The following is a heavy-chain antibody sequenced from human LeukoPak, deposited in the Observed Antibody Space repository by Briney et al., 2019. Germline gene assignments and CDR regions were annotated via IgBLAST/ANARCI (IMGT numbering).Heavy chain of an antibody. Sequence: SGTLSLTCTVSGGSISRSSPYYWGWIRQPPGTGLAWIGSMYYSGRTYYNPSLKSRVTISVDTSKNQFSLKVRSVAAADTAVYYCVKHTHSGYDLSHWGQGTLVTVSS. D-gene: IGHD5-12*01. V-gene: IGHV4-39*01. J-gene: IGHJ4*02. CDR2: MYYSGRT. CDR1: GGSISRSSPYY. CDR3: VKHTHSGYDLSH.